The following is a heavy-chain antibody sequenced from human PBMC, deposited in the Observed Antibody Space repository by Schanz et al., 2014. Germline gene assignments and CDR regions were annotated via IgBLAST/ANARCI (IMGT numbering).Heavy chain of an antibody. CDR2: ISGYTGDT. V-gene: IGHV1-18*01. Sequence: QVLQVQSGSELKKPGTSVKVSCKASGYDFHIYAYSWVRQAPGQGPEWIGWISGYTGDTKYAQKFQHRVNMTTDRTTSTVYMELRSLRFDDTAVYFCARDNGRIPAANSFDYWGQGTRVTVSS. CDR1: GYDFHIYA. J-gene: IGHJ4*02. D-gene: IGHD1-26*01. CDR3: ARDNGRIPAANSFDY.